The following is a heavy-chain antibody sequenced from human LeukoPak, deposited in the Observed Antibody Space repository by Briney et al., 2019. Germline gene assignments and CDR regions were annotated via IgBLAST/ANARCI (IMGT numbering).Heavy chain of an antibody. CDR3: AIMHRYYDGSGYWVQ. Sequence: GGSLRLSCAASGFTFSSYAMSWVRQAPGKGLEWVSGISTSGGSTSYADSVKGQFTISRDNPRNTLYMQMNSLRDEDTAVYYCAIMHRYYDGSGYWVQWGQGTLVTVSS. V-gene: IGHV3-23*01. CDR2: ISTSGGST. J-gene: IGHJ4*02. CDR1: GFTFSSYA. D-gene: IGHD3-22*01.